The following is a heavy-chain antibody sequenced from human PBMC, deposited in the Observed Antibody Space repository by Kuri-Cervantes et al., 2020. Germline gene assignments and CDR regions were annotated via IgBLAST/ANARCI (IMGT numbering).Heavy chain of an antibody. CDR2: ISYDGSNK. Sequence: GGSLRLSCAASGFTFSSYAMHWVRQAPGKGLEWVAVISYDGSNKYYADSVKGRFTISRDNSKNTLYLQMNSLRAEDTAVYYCARDRQDVVVVAATGTYYYYVMDVWGQGTTVTVSS. CDR1: GFTFSSYA. J-gene: IGHJ6*02. D-gene: IGHD2-15*01. CDR3: ARDRQDVVVVAATGTYYYYVMDV. V-gene: IGHV3-30-3*01.